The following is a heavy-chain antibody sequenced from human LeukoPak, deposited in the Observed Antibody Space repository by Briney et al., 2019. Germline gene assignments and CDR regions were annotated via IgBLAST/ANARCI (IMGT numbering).Heavy chain of an antibody. CDR3: ARGGATRAFDP. CDR1: GGSISSSSYY. D-gene: IGHD1-26*01. V-gene: IGHV4-61*05. CDR2: IYYSGST. Sequence: SETLSLTCTVSGGSISSSSYYWGWIRQPPGKGLEWIGYIYYSGSTNYNPSLKSRVTISVDTSKNVFSLNLTSVTAADTAVYYCARGGATRAFDPWGQGTLVTVPS. J-gene: IGHJ5*02.